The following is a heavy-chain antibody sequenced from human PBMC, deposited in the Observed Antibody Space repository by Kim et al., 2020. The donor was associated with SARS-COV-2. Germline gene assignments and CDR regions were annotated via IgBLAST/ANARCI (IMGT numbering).Heavy chain of an antibody. V-gene: IGHV3-73*01. Sequence: SVKGRFTISRDDSKNTAYLQMSSLKTEDTAVYYCARVNRVLGEWYDALDIWGQGTMVTVSS. J-gene: IGHJ3*02. CDR3: ARVNRVLGEWYDALDI. D-gene: IGHD3-3*01.